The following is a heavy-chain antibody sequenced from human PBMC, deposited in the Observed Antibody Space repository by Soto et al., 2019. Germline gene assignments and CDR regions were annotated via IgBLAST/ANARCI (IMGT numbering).Heavy chain of an antibody. CDR3: ARHWDSSGDFDY. CDR1: GCSISSYY. D-gene: IGHD6-19*01. Sequence: SETLSLTCTVSGCSISSYYWSWIRQPPGKGLEWIGYIYYSGSTNYNPSLKSRVTISVDTSKNQFSLKLSSVTAADTAVYYCARHWDSSGDFDYWGQGTLVTVSS. J-gene: IGHJ4*02. CDR2: IYYSGST. V-gene: IGHV4-59*08.